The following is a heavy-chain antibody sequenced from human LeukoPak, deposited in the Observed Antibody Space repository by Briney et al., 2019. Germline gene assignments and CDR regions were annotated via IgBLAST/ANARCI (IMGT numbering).Heavy chain of an antibody. V-gene: IGHV3-33*01. Sequence: GRSLRLSCAASGFTFSNYAMHWVRQAPGKGLEWMAIIWYDGSYKYYADSVKGRFTISRDNSKNTLYLQVNSLTAEDTAVYYCARDLNYDILTGAIDYWGQGTLVTVSS. CDR3: ARDLNYDILTGAIDY. D-gene: IGHD3-9*01. CDR2: IWYDGSYK. J-gene: IGHJ4*02. CDR1: GFTFSNYA.